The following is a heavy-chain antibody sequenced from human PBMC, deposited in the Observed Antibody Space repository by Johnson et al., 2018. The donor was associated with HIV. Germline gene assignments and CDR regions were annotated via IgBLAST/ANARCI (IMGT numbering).Heavy chain of an antibody. CDR2: IRYDGSNK. J-gene: IGHJ3*02. Sequence: QVQLVESGGGVVQPGGSLRLSCVASGFTFSSYGMHWVRQAPGKGLEWVAFIRYDGSNKYYADSVKGRFTVSRDNSKNTLYLQMNSLRAEDTAVYYCALKAAFYDAFDIWGQRTMVTGFS. CDR1: GFTFSSYG. V-gene: IGHV3-30*02. CDR3: ALKAAFYDAFDI. D-gene: IGHD6-25*01.